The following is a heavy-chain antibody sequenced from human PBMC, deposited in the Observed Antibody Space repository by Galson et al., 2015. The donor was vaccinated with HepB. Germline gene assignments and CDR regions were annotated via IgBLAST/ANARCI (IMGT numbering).Heavy chain of an antibody. V-gene: IGHV1-69*13. Sequence: SVKVSCKASGVTFNNYAISWLRQAPGRGLEWMGGIIPLFGSVNYAEKLQGRVTITADESTSTTYMELSSLRSEDTALYYCARQHDSSGYYPYWGQGTLVTVSS. CDR2: IIPLFGSV. CDR3: ARQHDSSGYYPY. J-gene: IGHJ4*02. D-gene: IGHD3-22*01. CDR1: GVTFNNYA.